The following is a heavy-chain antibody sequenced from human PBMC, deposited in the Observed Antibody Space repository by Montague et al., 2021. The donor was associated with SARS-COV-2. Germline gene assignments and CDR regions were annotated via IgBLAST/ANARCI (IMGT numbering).Heavy chain of an antibody. CDR1: GGSISSYN. J-gene: IGHJ3*02. CDR2: IYYSGNT. D-gene: IGHD1-14*01. V-gene: IGHV4-59*12. CDR3: ARGSFGMGAFDI. Sequence: SETLSLTCTVSGGSISSYNWSWIRQPPGKGLECIGYIYYSGNTNYNPSLKSRVTMSLDTSKNQFSLKLRSVTAADTAVYYCARGSFGMGAFDIWGQGTMVTVSS.